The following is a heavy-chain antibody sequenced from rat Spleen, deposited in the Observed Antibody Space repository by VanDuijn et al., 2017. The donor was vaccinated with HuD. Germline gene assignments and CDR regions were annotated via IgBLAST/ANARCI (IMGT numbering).Heavy chain of an antibody. CDR3: ARLGDRYNGYIPFDY. D-gene: IGHD1-9*01. J-gene: IGHJ2*01. CDR1: GFTFSNYY. CDR2: ISTGGANT. V-gene: IGHV5-25*01. Sequence: EVQLVESGGGLVQPGRSMKLSCAASGFTFSNYYMTWVRQAPTKGLEWVASISTGGANTYYRDSVRDGFTISRDNAKSTLYLQMDSLRSKDTATYYCARLGDRYNGYIPFDYWGQGVMVTVSS.